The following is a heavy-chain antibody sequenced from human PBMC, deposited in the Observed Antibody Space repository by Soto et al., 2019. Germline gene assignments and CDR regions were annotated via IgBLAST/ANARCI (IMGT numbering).Heavy chain of an antibody. J-gene: IGHJ1*01. CDR1: GYTFTSYY. V-gene: IGHV1-46*01. D-gene: IGHD2-15*01. CDR3: ARETECGSGGSCYPYFQH. Sequence: ASVKVSFKASGYTFTSYYMHWVRQAPGQGLEWMGIINPSGGSTSYAQKFQGRVTMTRDTSTSTVYMELSSLRSEDTAVYYCARETECGSGGSCYPYFQHWGQGTLVTVSS. CDR2: INPSGGST.